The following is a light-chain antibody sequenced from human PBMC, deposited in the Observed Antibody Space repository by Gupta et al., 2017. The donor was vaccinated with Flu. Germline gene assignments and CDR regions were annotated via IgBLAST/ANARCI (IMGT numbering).Light chain of an antibody. Sequence: PSSLSASVGDRVTITCRASQSIGRFLNWYQQKPGEAPKVLINGATSLQSGVPSTFSGSGSGTDFILTISSLQPEDFATYYCQQSDSSPYTFGQGTKLEI. CDR2: GAT. CDR3: QQSDSSPYT. CDR1: QSIGRF. V-gene: IGKV1-39*01. J-gene: IGKJ2*01.